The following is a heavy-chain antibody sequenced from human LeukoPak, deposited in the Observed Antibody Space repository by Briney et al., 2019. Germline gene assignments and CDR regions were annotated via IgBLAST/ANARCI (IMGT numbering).Heavy chain of an antibody. V-gene: IGHV4-59*08. CDR1: GFTFSNYW. CDR2: IAYSGST. CDR3: ARRRGCSGGSCYGDTFDY. Sequence: LRLSRAASGFTFSNYWMSWIRQPPGKGLEWIGYIAYSGSTIYNPSLKSRVTISVDTSKNQFSLKQSSVTAADTAVYYCARRRGCSGGSCYGDTFDYWGQGTLVTVSS. J-gene: IGHJ4*02. D-gene: IGHD2-15*01.